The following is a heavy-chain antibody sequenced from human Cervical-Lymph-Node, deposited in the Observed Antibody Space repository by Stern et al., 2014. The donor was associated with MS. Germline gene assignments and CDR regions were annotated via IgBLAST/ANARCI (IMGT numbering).Heavy chain of an antibody. D-gene: IGHD1-26*01. CDR1: GGTFSSYA. V-gene: IGHV1-69*01. Sequence: VQLVETGAEVKKPGSSVKVSCKASGGTFSSYAISWVRQAPGHGLEWIGGIIPIFGTANYAQKFQGRVTITADESTSTAYMELSSLRSEDTAVYYCASRLSWEDRYGFDYWGQGTLVTVSS. CDR3: ASRLSWEDRYGFDY. J-gene: IGHJ4*02. CDR2: IIPIFGTA.